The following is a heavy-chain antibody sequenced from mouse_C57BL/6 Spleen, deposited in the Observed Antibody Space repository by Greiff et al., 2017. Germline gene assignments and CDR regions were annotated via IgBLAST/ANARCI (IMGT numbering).Heavy chain of an antibody. Sequence: ESGPGLVKPSQTVFLTCTVTGISITTGNYRWSWIRQFPGNKLEWIGYIYYSGTITYNPSLTSRTTITRDTPKNQFFLEMNSLTAEDTATYYCARGPIYYDYDWYFDVWGTGTTVTVSS. V-gene: IGHV3-5*01. CDR2: IYYSGTI. CDR1: GISITTGNYR. CDR3: ARGPIYYDYDWYFDV. D-gene: IGHD2-4*01. J-gene: IGHJ1*03.